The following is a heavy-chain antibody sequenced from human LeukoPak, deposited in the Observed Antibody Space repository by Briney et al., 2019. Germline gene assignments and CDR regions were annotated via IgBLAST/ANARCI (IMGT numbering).Heavy chain of an antibody. D-gene: IGHD6-19*01. J-gene: IGHJ4*02. Sequence: SETLSLTCTVSGGSISSYYWSWVRQPPGNGLEWIGYIYYTGSANYNPSLKSRVTISVDTSKNQISLKLSSVTAADTAVYYCARIYSSGWYQGDYWGQGTLVTVSS. CDR3: ARIYSSGWYQGDY. CDR1: GGSISSYY. V-gene: IGHV4-59*01. CDR2: IYYTGSA.